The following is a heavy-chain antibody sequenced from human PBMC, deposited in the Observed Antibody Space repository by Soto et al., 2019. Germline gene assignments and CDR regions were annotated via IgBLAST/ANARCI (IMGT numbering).Heavy chain of an antibody. CDR1: GGTFSSYA. Sequence: SVKVSCKASGGTFSSYAISWVRQAPGQGLEWMGGIIPIFGTANYAQKFQGRVTITAAESTSTAYMELSSLRSEDTAVYYCASSDSPYCSSTSCPLGHYGMDVWGQGTTVTVSS. J-gene: IGHJ6*02. D-gene: IGHD2-2*01. V-gene: IGHV1-69*13. CDR3: ASSDSPYCSSTSCPLGHYGMDV. CDR2: IIPIFGTA.